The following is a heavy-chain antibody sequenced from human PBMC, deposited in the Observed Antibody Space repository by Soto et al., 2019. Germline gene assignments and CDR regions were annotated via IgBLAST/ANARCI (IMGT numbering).Heavy chain of an antibody. J-gene: IGHJ5*02. D-gene: IGHD3-9*01. CDR1: GGSVSSGSYY. CDR3: ATYDILAAYYH. V-gene: IGHV4-61*01. Sequence: SETLCLTCTVSGGSVSSGSYYWNWIRQPPGKGLEWIGYIYYSGSTNYNPSLKSRVAISVDTSKNQFSLKLSSVTAADTAVYYCATYDILAAYYHWGQGTLVTVSS. CDR2: IYYSGST.